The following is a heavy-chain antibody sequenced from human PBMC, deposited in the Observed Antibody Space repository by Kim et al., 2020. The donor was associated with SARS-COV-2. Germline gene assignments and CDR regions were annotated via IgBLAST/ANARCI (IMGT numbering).Heavy chain of an antibody. V-gene: IGHV1-46*01. J-gene: IGHJ4*02. CDR1: GYTFTSYY. CDR3: AREKSIAARRPSFDY. D-gene: IGHD6-6*01. CDR2: INPSGGST. Sequence: ASVKVSCKASGYTFTSYYMHWVRQAPGQGLEWMGIINPSGGSTSYAQKFQGRVTMTRDTSTSTVYMELSSLRSEDTAVYYCAREKSIAARRPSFDYWGQGTLVTVSS.